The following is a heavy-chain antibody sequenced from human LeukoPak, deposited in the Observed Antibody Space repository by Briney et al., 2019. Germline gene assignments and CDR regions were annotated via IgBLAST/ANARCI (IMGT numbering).Heavy chain of an antibody. CDR2: ISAYNGNT. Sequence: ASVKVSCKASGYTFTGYYIHWVRLAPGQGLAWMGWISAYNGNTNYAQKFQGRVTMTTDTSTSTAYMELRSLRSDDTAVYYCAREEGAPIAAANVWGLGTMVTVSS. D-gene: IGHD6-13*01. J-gene: IGHJ3*01. V-gene: IGHV1-18*04. CDR1: GYTFTGYY. CDR3: AREEGAPIAAANV.